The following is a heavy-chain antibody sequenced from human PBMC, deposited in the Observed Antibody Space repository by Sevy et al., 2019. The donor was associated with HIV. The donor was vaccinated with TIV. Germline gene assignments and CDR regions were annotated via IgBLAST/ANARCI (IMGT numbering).Heavy chain of an antibody. J-gene: IGHJ6*02. CDR2: ISYDGSNK. D-gene: IGHD5-12*01. V-gene: IGHV3-30*18. CDR1: GFTFSSYG. Sequence: GGSLRLSCAASGFTFSSYGMHWVRQAPGKGLEWVAVISYDGSNKYYADSVKGRFTISRDNSKNQLYLQMNSLRAEDTAVYYCAKDWRRIVATPPGVDVWGQGTTVTVSS. CDR3: AKDWRRIVATPPGVDV.